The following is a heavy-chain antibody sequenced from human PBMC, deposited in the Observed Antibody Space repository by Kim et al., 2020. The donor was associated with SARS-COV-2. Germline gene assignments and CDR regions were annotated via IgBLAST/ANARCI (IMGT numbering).Heavy chain of an antibody. CDR2: ISSSSSYI. CDR1: GFTFSSYS. Sequence: GGSLRLSCAASGFTFSSYSMNWVRQAPGKGLEWVSSISSSSSYIYYADSVKGRFTISRDNAKNSLYLQMNSLRAEDTAVYYCARNHSGWYHYYYYYGMAVWCQGTTVTVSS. CDR3: ARNHSGWYHYYYYYGMAV. D-gene: IGHD6-19*01. J-gene: IGHJ6*02. V-gene: IGHV3-21*01.